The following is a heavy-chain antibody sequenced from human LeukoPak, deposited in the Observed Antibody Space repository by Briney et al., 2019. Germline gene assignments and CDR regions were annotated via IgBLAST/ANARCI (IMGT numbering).Heavy chain of an antibody. CDR1: GISVSSDY. Sequence: GGSLRLSCAASGISVSSDYMNWVRQAPGKGLEWVSVIYIGGTTYYADSVKGRFTISRDHSRNTLYLQMNSLTADDTAVYYCVRWGGYRYGFDFWGQGTLVTVSS. CDR3: VRWGGYRYGFDF. CDR2: IYIGGTT. D-gene: IGHD5-18*01. J-gene: IGHJ4*02. V-gene: IGHV3-53*01.